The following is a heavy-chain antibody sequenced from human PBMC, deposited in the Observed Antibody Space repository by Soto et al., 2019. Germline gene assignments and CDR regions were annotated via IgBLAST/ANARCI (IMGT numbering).Heavy chain of an antibody. CDR2: IYSGGST. J-gene: IGHJ2*01. Sequence: EVQLVESGGGLVQPGGSLRLSCAASGFTVSSNYMSWVRQAPGKGLEWVSVIYSGGSTYYAGSVKGRFTISSDNSKNTLYLQMNSLRAEDTAVYYCASHKRDYAERYFDLWGRGTLVTVSS. D-gene: IGHD4-17*01. V-gene: IGHV3-66*04. CDR3: ASHKRDYAERYFDL. CDR1: GFTVSSNY.